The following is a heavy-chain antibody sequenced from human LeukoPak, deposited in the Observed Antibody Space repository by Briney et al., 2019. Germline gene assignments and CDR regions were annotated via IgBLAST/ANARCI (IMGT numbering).Heavy chain of an antibody. CDR2: IYPGDSDT. Sequence: GESLKISCKSSGYTYTSYWIGWVRQMPGKGLEWMGIIYPGDSDTRYSPSFQGQVTISADKSISTAYLQWSSLKASDTAMYYCARHKGIAAAADDAFDIWGQGTMVTVSS. CDR3: ARHKGIAAAADDAFDI. D-gene: IGHD6-13*01. V-gene: IGHV5-51*01. J-gene: IGHJ3*02. CDR1: GYTYTSYW.